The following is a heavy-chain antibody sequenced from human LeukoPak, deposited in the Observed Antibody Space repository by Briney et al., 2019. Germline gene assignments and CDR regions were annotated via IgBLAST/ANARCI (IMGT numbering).Heavy chain of an antibody. CDR2: ITGSGGNT. CDR3: AKWGDYDVLTGYYVSNY. V-gene: IGHV3-23*01. CDR1: GFTFSNYA. Sequence: GGSLRLSCAASGFTFSNYAMSWVRQAPGKGLEWVSAITGSGGNTHYADSVKGRFTISRDNSKNTVFLQMNSLRAEDTAVYYCAKWGDYDVLTGYYVSNYWGQGTLVTVSS. D-gene: IGHD3-9*01. J-gene: IGHJ4*02.